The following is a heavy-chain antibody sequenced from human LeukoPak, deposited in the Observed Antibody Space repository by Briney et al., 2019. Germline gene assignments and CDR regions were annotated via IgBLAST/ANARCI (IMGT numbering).Heavy chain of an antibody. CDR1: GGSISSSSYY. CDR3: ARHVPYCSGGSCYGGQEDYYFDY. CDR2: IYYSGST. D-gene: IGHD2-15*01. V-gene: IGHV4-39*01. Sequence: PSETLSLTCTVSGGSISSSSYYWGWIRQPPGKGLEWIGSIYYSGSTNYNPSLKSRVTISVDTSKNQFSLKLSSVTAADTAVYYCARHVPYCSGGSCYGGQEDYYFDYWGQGTLVTVSS. J-gene: IGHJ4*02.